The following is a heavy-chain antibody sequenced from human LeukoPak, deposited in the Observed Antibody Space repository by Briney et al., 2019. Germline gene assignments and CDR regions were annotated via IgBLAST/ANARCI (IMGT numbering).Heavy chain of an antibody. J-gene: IGHJ5*02. V-gene: IGHV1-46*02. Sequence: ASVKVSCKASGYTFNNYYIHWVRQAPGQGLEWMGIVNPRGGNTSYAQKFQGTVTMTRDTSTSTVYLDLSSLRPEDTAVYYCASTIVGATRRGDWFDPWGQGTLVTVSS. D-gene: IGHD1-26*01. CDR2: VNPRGGNT. CDR1: GYTFNNYY. CDR3: ASTIVGATRRGDWFDP.